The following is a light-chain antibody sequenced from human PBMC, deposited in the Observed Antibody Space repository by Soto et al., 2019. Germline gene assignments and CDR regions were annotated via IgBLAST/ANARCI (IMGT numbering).Light chain of an antibody. J-gene: IGLJ1*01. V-gene: IGLV2-14*01. CDR1: SSDVGGYNY. CDR3: SSYTSSSIVYV. CDR2: DVS. Sequence: QSVLTQPASVSGSPGQSITISCTGTSSDVGGYNYVSWYQQHPGKAPKLMIYDVSNRPSGVSNRFSGSKSGNTASLTISGLQAEDEADYYCSSYTSSSIVYVFGTGTKVTVL.